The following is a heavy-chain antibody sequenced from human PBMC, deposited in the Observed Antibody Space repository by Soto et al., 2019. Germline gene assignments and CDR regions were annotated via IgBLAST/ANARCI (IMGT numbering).Heavy chain of an antibody. D-gene: IGHD6-25*01. CDR1: GFAFSSYS. J-gene: IGHJ4*02. Sequence: GGSLRLSCAASGFAFSSYSMHWVRQTPRKGLVWVSRINSDGSSTTYADSVKGRFTISRDNAKNTLYLQMNSLRAEDTAVYYCARVGYSSAWLLNYWGQGTLVTVS. CDR3: ARVGYSSAWLLNY. CDR2: INSDGSST. V-gene: IGHV3-74*01.